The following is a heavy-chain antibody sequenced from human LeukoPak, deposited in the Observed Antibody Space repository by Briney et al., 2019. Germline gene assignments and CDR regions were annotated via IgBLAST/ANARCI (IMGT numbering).Heavy chain of an antibody. CDR1: GFTFGDYS. D-gene: IGHD2-2*01. V-gene: IGHV3-49*04. J-gene: IGHJ4*02. Sequence: GGSLRLSCTASGFTFGDYSMSWVRQAPGKGPEWVGFIRSQAYGGTTEYAASVKGIFTISRDDSKSIVYLQMNSLKTEDTAVYYCTRDPDCSSTSCHGYFDYWGQGTLVTVSS. CDR2: IRSQAYGGTT. CDR3: TRDPDCSSTSCHGYFDY.